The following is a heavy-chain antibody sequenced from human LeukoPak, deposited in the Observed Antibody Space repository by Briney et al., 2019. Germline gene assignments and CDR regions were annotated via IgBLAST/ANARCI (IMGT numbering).Heavy chain of an antibody. CDR1: GGSISSSSYY. J-gene: IGHJ6*02. V-gene: IGHV4-39*01. CDR3: SRRPPHSSTSYYYYYYGMDV. Sequence: SETLSLTCTVSGGSISSSSYYWGWIRQPPGKGLEWIESIYYSGSTYYNPSLKSRVTISVDTSKDQFSLKLSSVTAADTAVYYCSRRPPHSSTSYYYYYYGMDVWGQGPRSPSP. CDR2: IYYSGST. D-gene: IGHD2-2*01.